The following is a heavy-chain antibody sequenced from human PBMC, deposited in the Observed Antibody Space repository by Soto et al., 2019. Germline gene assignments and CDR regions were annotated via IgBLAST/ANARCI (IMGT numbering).Heavy chain of an antibody. V-gene: IGHV3-23*01. Sequence: PGGSLRLSCAASGFTFSSYAMSWVRQAPGKGLEWVSAISGSGGSTYYADSVKGRFTISRDNSKNTLYRQMNSLRAEDTAVYYCASGYYDSSGYKKPYYFDYWGQGTLVTVSS. J-gene: IGHJ4*02. D-gene: IGHD3-22*01. CDR2: ISGSGGST. CDR1: GFTFSSYA. CDR3: ASGYYDSSGYKKPYYFDY.